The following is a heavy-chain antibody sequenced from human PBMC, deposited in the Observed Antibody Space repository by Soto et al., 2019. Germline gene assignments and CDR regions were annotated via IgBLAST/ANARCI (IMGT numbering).Heavy chain of an antibody. CDR2: IYPGDSDT. J-gene: IGHJ6*02. CDR3: AASIFYYGMDV. V-gene: IGHV5-51*01. CDR1: GYTFTNYW. Sequence: PGESLKIYCKGSGYTFTNYWIGWVRQMPGKGLEWMGLIYPGDSDTKYNPSFQGQVTISADKSITTTYLQWSSLKASDTAIYYCAASIFYYGMDVWGQGTTVTVSS.